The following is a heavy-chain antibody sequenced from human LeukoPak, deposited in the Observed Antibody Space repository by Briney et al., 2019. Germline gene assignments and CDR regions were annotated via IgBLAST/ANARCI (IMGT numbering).Heavy chain of an antibody. J-gene: IGHJ4*02. Sequence: SETLSLTCTVSGGSISSSSYYWGWIRQPPGKGLEWIGRIYYSGSTYYNPSLKSRVTISVDTSKNQFSLKLSSVTAADTAVYYCARILNYYGSGSYYNGGDYWGQGTLVTVSS. CDR1: GGSISSSSYY. CDR2: IYYSGST. D-gene: IGHD3-10*01. CDR3: ARILNYYGSGSYYNGGDY. V-gene: IGHV4-39*01.